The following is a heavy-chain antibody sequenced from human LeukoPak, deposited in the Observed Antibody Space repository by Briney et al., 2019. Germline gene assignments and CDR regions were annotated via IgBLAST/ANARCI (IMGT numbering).Heavy chain of an antibody. J-gene: IGHJ4*02. CDR1: GYSISSGYY. CDR3: AGVYVEYQLRVFDY. CDR2: IYHSGST. Sequence: SETLSLTCTVSGYSISSGYYWGWIRQPPGKGLEWIGSIYHSGSTYYNPSLKSRVTISVDTSKNQFSLKLSSVTAADTAVYYCAGVYVEYQLRVFDYWGQGTLVTVSS. V-gene: IGHV4-38-2*02. D-gene: IGHD2-2*01.